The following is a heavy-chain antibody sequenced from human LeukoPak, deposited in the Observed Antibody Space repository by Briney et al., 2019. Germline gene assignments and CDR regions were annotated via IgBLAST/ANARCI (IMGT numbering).Heavy chain of an antibody. CDR3: ATTYYYDSSGYGFDAFDI. Sequence: GESLKISCKGSGYSFTSYWIGWVRQMPGKGLEWMGIIYPGDSDTRYSPSFQGQVTISADKSISTAYLQWSSLKASDTAMYYCATTYYYDSSGYGFDAFDIWGQGTMVTVSS. D-gene: IGHD3-22*01. CDR1: GYSFTSYW. V-gene: IGHV5-51*01. J-gene: IGHJ3*02. CDR2: IYPGDSDT.